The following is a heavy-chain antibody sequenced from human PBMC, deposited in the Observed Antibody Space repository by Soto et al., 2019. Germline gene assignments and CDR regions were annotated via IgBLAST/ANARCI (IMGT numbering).Heavy chain of an antibody. V-gene: IGHV4-34*01. CDR1: GGSFSGYY. Sequence: SETLSLTCAVYGGSFSGYYWSWIRQPPGKGLEWIGEINHSGSTNYNPSLKSQVTISVDTSKNQFSLKLSSVTAADTAVYYCARGWGYCTNGVCYYYYYYGMAVWGQGTTVTVSS. D-gene: IGHD2-8*01. CDR3: ARGWGYCTNGVCYYYYYYGMAV. CDR2: INHSGST. J-gene: IGHJ6*02.